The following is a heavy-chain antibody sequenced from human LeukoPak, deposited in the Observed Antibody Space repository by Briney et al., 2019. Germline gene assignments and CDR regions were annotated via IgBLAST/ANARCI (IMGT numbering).Heavy chain of an antibody. CDR2: INPNSGGT. V-gene: IGHV1-2*02. Sequence: ASVKVSCKASGYTFTGYYMHWVRQAPGQGLEWVGWINPNSGGTNYAQKFQGRVTMTRDTSISTAYMELSRLRSDDTAVYYCARESDQLLPYFDYWGQGTLVTVSS. D-gene: IGHD2-2*01. J-gene: IGHJ4*02. CDR3: ARESDQLLPYFDY. CDR1: GYTFTGYY.